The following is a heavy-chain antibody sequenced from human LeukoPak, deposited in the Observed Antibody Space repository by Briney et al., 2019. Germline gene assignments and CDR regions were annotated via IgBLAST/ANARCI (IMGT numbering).Heavy chain of an antibody. D-gene: IGHD5-24*01. Sequence: GGSLRLSCAASGFTFSYYWMHWVRQARGKGLVWVSRINSDGSSTSYADSVKGRFTISRDNAKNTLYLQMNSLTAEDTAVYYCARGARDGYNLWGQGTLVTVSS. CDR2: INSDGSST. CDR1: GFTFSYYW. CDR3: ARGARDGYNL. V-gene: IGHV3-74*01. J-gene: IGHJ4*02.